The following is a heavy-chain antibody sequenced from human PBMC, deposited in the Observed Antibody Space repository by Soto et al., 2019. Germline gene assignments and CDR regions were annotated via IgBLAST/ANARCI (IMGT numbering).Heavy chain of an antibody. D-gene: IGHD5-12*01. CDR1: GFTFSSYS. CDR2: ISSSTSSI. J-gene: IGHJ3*02. CDR3: ARDPPRDGYNSGAFDI. V-gene: IGHV3-48*01. Sequence: GGSLRLSCAASGFTFSSYSMNWVRQAPGKGLEWVSYISSSTSSIYYADSVKGRFTISRDNAKNSLYLQMNSLRAEDTAVYYCARDPPRDGYNSGAFDIWGQGTMVTVSS.